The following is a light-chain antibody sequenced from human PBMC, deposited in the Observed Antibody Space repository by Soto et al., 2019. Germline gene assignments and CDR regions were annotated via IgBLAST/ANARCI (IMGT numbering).Light chain of an antibody. CDR3: QQYESYWT. CDR1: QSIGRW. V-gene: IGKV1-5*03. J-gene: IGKJ1*01. CDR2: AAS. Sequence: DIQMTQSPSTLSASVGDRVTITCRASQSIGRWLAWYQQKAGKAPKVLIYAASSLESGVPSRFSGSGSGTEFTLTISSLQPDDFANYYCQQYESYWTFGQGTKVEIK.